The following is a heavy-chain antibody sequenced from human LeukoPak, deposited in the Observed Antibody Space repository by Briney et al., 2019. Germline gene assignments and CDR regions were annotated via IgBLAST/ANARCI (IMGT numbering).Heavy chain of an antibody. V-gene: IGHV3-21*01. D-gene: IGHD3-3*01. CDR3: AREPAYYDFWSGSSFDY. J-gene: IGHJ4*02. CDR2: ISSSSSYI. CDR1: GFTFSSYV. Sequence: GGSLKLSCAASGFTFSSYVMSWVRQAPGKGLEWVSSISSSSSYIYYADSVKGRFTISRDNAKNSLYLQMNSLRAEDTAVYYCAREPAYYDFWSGSSFDYWGQGTLVTVSS.